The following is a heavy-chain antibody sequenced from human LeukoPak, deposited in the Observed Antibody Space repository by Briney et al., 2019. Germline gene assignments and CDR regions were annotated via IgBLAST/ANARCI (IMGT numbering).Heavy chain of an antibody. Sequence: ASVKVSCKASGYTFTGYYMHWVRQAPGQGLEWMGWINPNSGGTNYAQKFQGRVTMTRDTSISTAYMELSRLRSDDTAVYYCARSPPYCSSTSCPGDYWGQRTLVTVSS. J-gene: IGHJ4*02. CDR1: GYTFTGYY. V-gene: IGHV1-2*02. D-gene: IGHD2-2*01. CDR2: INPNSGGT. CDR3: ARSPPYCSSTSCPGDY.